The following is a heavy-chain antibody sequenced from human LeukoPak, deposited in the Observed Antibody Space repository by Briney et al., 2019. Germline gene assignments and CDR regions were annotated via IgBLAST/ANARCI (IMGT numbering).Heavy chain of an antibody. CDR2: IYYSGST. CDR1: AGSISSDSYY. Sequence: PSETLSPTCTVSAGSISSDSYYWGWIRQPPGKGLEWIGTIYYSGSTYYNPSLKSRVTISVDTSKNQFSLKLSSVTAADTAVYYCARVGGYYDSSGYQNWGQGTLVTVSS. D-gene: IGHD3-22*01. V-gene: IGHV4-39*07. CDR3: ARVGGYYDSSGYQN. J-gene: IGHJ4*02.